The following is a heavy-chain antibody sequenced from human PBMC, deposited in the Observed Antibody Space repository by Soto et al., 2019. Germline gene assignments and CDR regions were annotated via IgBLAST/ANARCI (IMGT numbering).Heavy chain of an antibody. V-gene: IGHV4-34*01. CDR1: GGSFSGYY. Sequence: QVQLQQWGAGLLKPSETLSLTCAVYGGSFSGYYCTWIRLPQGTGLEWNGEINHSGSTNYNPSLKSLVTISVDTAKNQFSLKLTSVTAADAALYYCARDEIPGLFDYWGQGTLVTVSS. J-gene: IGHJ4*02. D-gene: IGHD2-21*01. CDR3: ARDEIPGLFDY. CDR2: INHSGST.